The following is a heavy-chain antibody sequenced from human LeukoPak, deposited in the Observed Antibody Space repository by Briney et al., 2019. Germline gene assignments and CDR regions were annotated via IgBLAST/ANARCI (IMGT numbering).Heavy chain of an antibody. CDR1: GYSFSSYW. D-gene: IGHD1-26*01. V-gene: IGHV5-51*01. CDR2: VYPGDSDT. Sequence: GESLKISCKGSGYSFSSYWIGWVRQMPGKGLEWMGIVYPGDSDTRYSPSFQGQVTISADKSISTAYLQWSSLKASDTAMYYCAKHGGSGTYTKEFDYWGQGTLVTVSS. J-gene: IGHJ4*02. CDR3: AKHGGSGTYTKEFDY.